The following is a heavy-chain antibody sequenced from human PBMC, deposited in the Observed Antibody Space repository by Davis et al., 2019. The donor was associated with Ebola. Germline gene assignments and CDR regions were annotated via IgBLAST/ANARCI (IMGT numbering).Heavy chain of an antibody. J-gene: IGHJ6*04. CDR1: GYSFTSYW. Sequence: GESLKISCKGSGYSFTSYWIGWVRQMPGKGLEWMGFIYPGDSDTRNNPSFQGQVTISADKSTSTAYLQWSSLKASDTAMYYCARQPPSAIDVWGEGTTVTVSS. D-gene: IGHD6-6*01. CDR2: IYPGDSDT. V-gene: IGHV5-51*01. CDR3: ARQPPSAIDV.